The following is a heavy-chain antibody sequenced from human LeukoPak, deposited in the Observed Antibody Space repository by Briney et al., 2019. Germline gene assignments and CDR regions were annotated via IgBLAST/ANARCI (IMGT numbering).Heavy chain of an antibody. CDR1: GFSFSNYG. Sequence: GGSLRLSCAASGFSFSNYGMNWVRQAPGKGLEWVSGITGNGATTYYADFMKGRSTISRDNSKNTLYLQMNSLRAEDTAVYYCARDRVGATLYFDYWGQGTLVTVSS. J-gene: IGHJ4*02. D-gene: IGHD1-26*01. V-gene: IGHV3-23*01. CDR3: ARDRVGATLYFDY. CDR2: ITGNGATT.